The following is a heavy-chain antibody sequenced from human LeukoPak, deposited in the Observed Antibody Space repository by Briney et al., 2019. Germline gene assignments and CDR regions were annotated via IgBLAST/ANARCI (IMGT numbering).Heavy chain of an antibody. V-gene: IGHV3-23*01. CDR1: GFTISSYA. CDR2: ISGSGGRT. J-gene: IGHJ2*01. D-gene: IGHD3-22*01. Sequence: GGSLRLSCAASGFTISSYAMSWVRQAPGKGLEWVSSISGSGGRTYDADSVKGRFTIYRDNSKNTLYLQMNSLRAEDTAVYYCAKVCGPRSSGYYYWYFDLWGRGTLVTVSS. CDR3: AKVCGPRSSGYYYWYFDL.